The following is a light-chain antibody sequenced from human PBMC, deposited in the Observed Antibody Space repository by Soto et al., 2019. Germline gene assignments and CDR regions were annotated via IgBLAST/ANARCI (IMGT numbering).Light chain of an antibody. Sequence: SYELTQPPSVSVAPGQTARITCGGNNIGSKSXXXXXXXXXXXXVLVVYDDSDRPSGIPERFSGSNSGNTATLTISRVEAGDEADYYCQVWDSSSDHYVFGTGTKVTVL. CDR2: DDS. CDR1: NIGSKS. J-gene: IGLJ1*01. V-gene: IGLV3-21*02. CDR3: QVWDSSSDHYV.